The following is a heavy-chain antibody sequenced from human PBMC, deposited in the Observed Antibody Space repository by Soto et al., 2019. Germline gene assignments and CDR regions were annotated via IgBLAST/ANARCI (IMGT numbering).Heavy chain of an antibody. D-gene: IGHD6-13*01. V-gene: IGHV3-23*01. CDR1: GFTFRRYA. J-gene: IGHJ6*02. Sequence: EGSLILSCAASGFTFRRYAMLWVLQAPGKELEWVSVISGSGDSTYYADSVRGRFTISRDNSKNTLYLQMNSLRAEDTAVYYCAKDRDGAAAGPTKFYGMDVWGQGTTVTVSS. CDR2: ISGSGDST. CDR3: AKDRDGAAAGPTKFYGMDV.